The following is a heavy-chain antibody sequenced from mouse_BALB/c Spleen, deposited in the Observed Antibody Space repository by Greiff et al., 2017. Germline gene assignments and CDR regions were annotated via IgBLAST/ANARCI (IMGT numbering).Heavy chain of an antibody. Sequence: EVKLVESGGGLVQPGGSLRLSCATSGFTFTDYYMSWVRQPPGKALEWLGFIRNKANGYTTEYSASVKGRFTISRDNSQSILYLQMNTLRAEDSATYYCARLSTMITFAMDYWGQGTSVTVSS. V-gene: IGHV7-3*02. D-gene: IGHD2-4*01. J-gene: IGHJ4*01. CDR3: ARLSTMITFAMDY. CDR1: GFTFTDYY. CDR2: IRNKANGYTT.